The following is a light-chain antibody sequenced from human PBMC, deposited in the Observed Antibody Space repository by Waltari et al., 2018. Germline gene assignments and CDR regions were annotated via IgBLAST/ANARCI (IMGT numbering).Light chain of an antibody. Sequence: QSVLPQPPSVSAAPGHRVTISCSGGSSTIRNNHVSWYRQFPGTAPKLLIYEDSERPSGIPGRFSGSKSGTSATLDITGLQAGDEADYYCGTWDSSLSGAVFGGGTHLTVL. CDR2: EDS. V-gene: IGLV1-51*02. J-gene: IGLJ7*01. CDR3: GTWDSSLSGAV. CDR1: SSTIRNNH.